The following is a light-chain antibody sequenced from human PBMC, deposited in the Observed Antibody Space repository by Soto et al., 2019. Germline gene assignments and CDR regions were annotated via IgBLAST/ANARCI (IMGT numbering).Light chain of an antibody. CDR1: QGISSA. Sequence: AIPLTQSPSSLSASVGDRVTITRRASQGISSALAWYQQKPGKAPKLLIYDASSLESGVPSRFSGSGSGTAFTLTISSLQPEDFATYYCQQFNSYPPVTFGGGTKVEIK. V-gene: IGKV1-13*02. CDR2: DAS. J-gene: IGKJ4*01. CDR3: QQFNSYPPVT.